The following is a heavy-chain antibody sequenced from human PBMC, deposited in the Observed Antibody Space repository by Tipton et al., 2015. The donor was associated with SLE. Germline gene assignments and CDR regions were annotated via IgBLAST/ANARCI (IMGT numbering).Heavy chain of an antibody. CDR1: GGSISYHY. V-gene: IGHV4-59*11. J-gene: IGHJ4*02. CDR3: ARGPTRYYFDY. Sequence: TLSLTCAVSGGSISYHYWSWLRQPPGKGLEWIGFIYHRGNTNYNPSLKSRVTISVDTSKNQFSLKLTSVTPADTAVYYCARGPTRYYFDYWGQGILVTVSS. CDR2: IYHRGNT.